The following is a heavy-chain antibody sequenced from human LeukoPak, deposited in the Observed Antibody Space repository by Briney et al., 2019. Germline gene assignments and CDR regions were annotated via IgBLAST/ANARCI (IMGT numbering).Heavy chain of an antibody. CDR1: GHTFTGYY. D-gene: IGHD1-26*01. V-gene: IGHV1-2*02. Sequence: GASVKVSCKASGHTFTGYYILWVRQATGQGLEWMGWINPNNGGTKYTQKFLGRVTMTGDTSINTAYMEGTILRSDDTAVYYCTSRLGRSSEGYDYWGQGTLVTVSS. CDR2: INPNNGGT. J-gene: IGHJ4*02. CDR3: TSRLGRSSEGYDY.